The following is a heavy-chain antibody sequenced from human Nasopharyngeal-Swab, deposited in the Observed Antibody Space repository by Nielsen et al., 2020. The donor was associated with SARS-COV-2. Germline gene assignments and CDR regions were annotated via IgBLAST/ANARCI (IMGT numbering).Heavy chain of an antibody. V-gene: IGHV3-11*01. CDR1: GFTFSDYY. CDR3: ARTPRAVLDVGATGVDY. J-gene: IGHJ4*02. CDR2: ISSSGSTI. Sequence: GESLKISCAASGFTFSDYYMSWIRQAPGKGLEWVSYISSSGSTIYYADSVKGRFTISRDNAKNSLYLQMNSLRAEDTAVYYCARTPRAVLDVGATGVDYWGQGTLVTVSS. D-gene: IGHD1-26*01.